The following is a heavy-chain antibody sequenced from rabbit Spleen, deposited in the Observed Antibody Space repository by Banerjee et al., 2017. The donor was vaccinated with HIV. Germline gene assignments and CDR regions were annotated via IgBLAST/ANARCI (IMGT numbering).Heavy chain of an antibody. D-gene: IGHD4-1*01. J-gene: IGHJ6*01. CDR2: IYTGNGKT. CDR3: ARDLAGAIGWNFYL. Sequence: QSLEESGGDLVKPGASLTLTCTASGFSFSVSDWIYWVRQAPGKGLEWIGCIYTGNGKTYYASWAKGRFTISTTSSTTVTLQMTSLTAADTATYFCARDLAGAIGWNFYLWGPGTLVTVS. CDR1: GFSFSVSDW. V-gene: IGHV1S40*01.